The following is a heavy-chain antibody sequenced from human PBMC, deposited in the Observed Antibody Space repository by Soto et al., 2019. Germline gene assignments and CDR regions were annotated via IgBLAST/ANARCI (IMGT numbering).Heavy chain of an antibody. J-gene: IGHJ4*02. D-gene: IGHD6-6*01. CDR3: AREYSSSLQYFDY. Sequence: QVQLQESGPGLVKPSQTLSLTCTVSGGSISSGGYYWSWIRQHPGTGLEWIGYIYYSGSTFYNPSLKSRVTMSVDTSQNQFALKLSSVTAADTAVYYCAREYSSSLQYFDYWGQGTLVTVSS. CDR1: GGSISSGGYY. CDR2: IYYSGST. V-gene: IGHV4-31*03.